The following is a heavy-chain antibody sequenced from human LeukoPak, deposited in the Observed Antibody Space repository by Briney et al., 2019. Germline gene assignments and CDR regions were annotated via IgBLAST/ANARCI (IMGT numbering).Heavy chain of an antibody. V-gene: IGHV3-30-3*01. CDR2: ISYDGSNK. D-gene: IGHD4-17*01. J-gene: IGHJ4*02. Sequence: GGSLRLSCAASGFTFSSYAMHWVRQAPGKGLEWVAVISYDGSNKYYADSVKGRFTISRDNSKNTLYLQMNSLRAEDTAVYYCAREVIYGDNDGFGLPDDYWGQGTLVTVSS. CDR3: AREVIYGDNDGFGLPDDY. CDR1: GFTFSSYA.